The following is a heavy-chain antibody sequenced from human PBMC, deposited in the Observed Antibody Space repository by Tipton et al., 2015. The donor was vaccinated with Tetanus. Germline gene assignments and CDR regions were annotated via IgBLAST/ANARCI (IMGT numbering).Heavy chain of an antibody. Sequence: SLRLSCAASGFTLSRYTLNWVRQAPGKGLEWVSSISSSSRYIYYADSVKGRFTISRDNAKNSLYLQMISLRAEDTAVYYCARHVHGFGALLTPAATHYYYGMDVWGQGTTVTVSS. D-gene: IGHD2-2*01. CDR3: ARHVHGFGALLTPAATHYYYGMDV. J-gene: IGHJ6*02. V-gene: IGHV3-21*01. CDR2: ISSSSRYI. CDR1: GFTLSRYT.